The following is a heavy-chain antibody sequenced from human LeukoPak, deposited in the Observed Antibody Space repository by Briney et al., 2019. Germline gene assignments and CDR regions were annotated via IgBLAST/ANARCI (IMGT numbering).Heavy chain of an antibody. CDR1: GGSISSGSYY. D-gene: IGHD4-17*01. V-gene: IGHV4-61*02. J-gene: IGHJ5*02. CDR2: IYSSGST. CDR3: ARSPQGTATTANWLDP. Sequence: SETLSLTCTASGGSISSGSYYWSWIRQPAGKGLEWIGRIYSSGSTYYNPSLKTRVTVSLDTSKNQFSLNLISVTAADTAVYYCARSPQGTATTANWLDPWGQGTLVTVSS.